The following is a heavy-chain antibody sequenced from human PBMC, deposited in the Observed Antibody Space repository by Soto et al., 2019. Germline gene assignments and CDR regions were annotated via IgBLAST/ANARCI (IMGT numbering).Heavy chain of an antibody. V-gene: IGHV1-69*01. J-gene: IGHJ6*02. CDR3: ALWGFRDGNNSKYNYSGMDV. Sequence: VQLVQSGATVKKPGSSVKLSCKASGGTFNRYTISWVRQAPGQGLEWMGGIIPIFGTANYAQKFQGRVAIIADESTIAAYMELRSLRSEDTAVYYCALWGFRDGNNSKYNYSGMDVWGQGTTVTVSS. CDR2: IIPIFGTA. CDR1: GGTFNRYT. D-gene: IGHD1-1*01.